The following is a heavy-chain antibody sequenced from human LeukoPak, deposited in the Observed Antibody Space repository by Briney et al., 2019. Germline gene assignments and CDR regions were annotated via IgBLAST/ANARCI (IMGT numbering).Heavy chain of an antibody. J-gene: IGHJ4*02. CDR3: ATSTLYGSGGEDFDY. D-gene: IGHD3-10*01. V-gene: IGHV3-15*01. CDR1: GFTFSNAW. CDR2: IKSKTDGGTT. Sequence: PGGSLRLSCAASGFTFSNAWMSWVRQAPGKGLEWVGRIKSKTDGGTTDYAAPVKGRFTISRDDSKNTLYLQMNSLKTEDTAVYYCATSTLYGSGGEDFDYWGQGTLVTVSS.